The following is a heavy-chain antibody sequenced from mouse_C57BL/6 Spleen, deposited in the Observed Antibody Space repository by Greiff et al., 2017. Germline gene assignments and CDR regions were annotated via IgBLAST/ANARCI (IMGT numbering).Heavy chain of an antibody. CDR3: ARKDYDYPWFAY. V-gene: IGHV5-6*01. CDR2: ISSGGSYT. J-gene: IGHJ3*01. CDR1: GFTFSSYG. D-gene: IGHD2-4*01. Sequence: EVKVVESGGDLVKPGGSLKLSCAASGFTFSSYGMSWVRQTPDKRLEWVATISSGGSYTYYPDSVKGRFTISRDNAKNTLYLQMSSLKSEDTAMYYCARKDYDYPWFAYWGQGTLVTVSA.